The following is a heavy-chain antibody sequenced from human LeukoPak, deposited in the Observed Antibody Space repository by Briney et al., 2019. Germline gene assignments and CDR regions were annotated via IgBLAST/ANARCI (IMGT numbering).Heavy chain of an antibody. CDR2: IYHSGST. Sequence: SETLSLTCTVSGYSISSGYYWGWIRQPPGKGLEWIGSIYHSGSTYYNPSLKSRVTISVDTSKNQFSLKLSSVTAADTAVYYCARSHDSSGYYSMGAFDIWGQGTMVTVSS. V-gene: IGHV4-38-2*02. CDR3: ARSHDSSGYYSMGAFDI. CDR1: GYSISSGYY. D-gene: IGHD3-22*01. J-gene: IGHJ3*02.